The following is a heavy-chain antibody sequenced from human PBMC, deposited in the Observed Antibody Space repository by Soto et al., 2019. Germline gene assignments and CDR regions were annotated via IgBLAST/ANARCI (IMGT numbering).Heavy chain of an antibody. D-gene: IGHD3-22*01. V-gene: IGHV3-15*01. CDR1: GYTFDNAW. CDR2: IKIKTHGGTT. Sequence: GGSLRLSCAASGYTFDNAWMSWFRQAPGKCREWVGRIKIKTHGGTTEYAAAVRGRFTISRDDSKNTLYLQMNSLKTEDTAVHSCAAVLRLVVPGTFDCWGQGTLVTVSS. CDR3: AAVLRLVVPGTFDC. J-gene: IGHJ4*02.